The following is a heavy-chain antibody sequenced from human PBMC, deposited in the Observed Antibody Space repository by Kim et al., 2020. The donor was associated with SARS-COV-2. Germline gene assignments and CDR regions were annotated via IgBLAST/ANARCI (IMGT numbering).Heavy chain of an antibody. D-gene: IGHD6-13*01. CDR1: GGSISGYY. Sequence: SETLSLTCTVSGGSISGYYWSWIRQPPGKGLEWIGYIYHSGYTNYNPSLKSRVTMSVDTSKNQFSVKLSSVTAADTAVYYCARQAPTPSAGHDYWGQGTLVTVSS. CDR3: ARQAPTPSAGHDY. V-gene: IGHV4-59*08. J-gene: IGHJ4*02. CDR2: IYHSGYT.